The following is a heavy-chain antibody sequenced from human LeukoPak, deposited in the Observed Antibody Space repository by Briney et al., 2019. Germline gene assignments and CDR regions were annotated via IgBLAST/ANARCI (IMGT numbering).Heavy chain of an antibody. CDR2: VHYSGTT. CDR1: GGSISSSSYY. D-gene: IGHD4-17*01. J-gene: IGHJ6*03. CDR3: ARDNAPRRYGDQRGYYYYMDV. Sequence: SETLSLTCTVSGGSISSSSYYWGWIRQPPGKGLEWIGNVHYSGTTYYNPSLKSRVTISVDTSKNQFSLKLSSVTAADTAVYYCARDNAPRRYGDQRGYYYYMDVWGKGTTVTVSS. V-gene: IGHV4-39*07.